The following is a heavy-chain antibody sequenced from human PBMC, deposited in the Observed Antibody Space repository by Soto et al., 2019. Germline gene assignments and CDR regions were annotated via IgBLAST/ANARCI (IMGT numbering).Heavy chain of an antibody. J-gene: IGHJ5*02. Sequence: SETLSLTCTVSGGSISSYYWSLIRQPPGKGLEWIGYIYYSGSTNYNPSLKSRVTISVDTSKNQFSLKLSSVTAADTAVYYCARHGGYCSGGSCYFGWFDPWGQGTLVTVSS. CDR2: IYYSGST. CDR3: ARHGGYCSGGSCYFGWFDP. V-gene: IGHV4-59*08. D-gene: IGHD2-15*01. CDR1: GGSISSYY.